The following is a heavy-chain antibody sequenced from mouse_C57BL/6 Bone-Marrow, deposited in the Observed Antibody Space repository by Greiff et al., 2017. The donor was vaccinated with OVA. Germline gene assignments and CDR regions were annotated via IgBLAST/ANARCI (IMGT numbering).Heavy chain of an antibody. V-gene: IGHV1-50*01. CDR3: AREGSSY. CDR2: IDPSDSYT. Sequence: QVQLQQPGAELVKPGASVKLSCKASGYTFTSYWMQWVKQRPGQGLEWIGEIDPSDSYTNYNQKFKGKATLTVDTSSSTAYMQLSSLTSEDSAVYYCAREGSSYWGQGTTLTVSS. D-gene: IGHD1-1*01. J-gene: IGHJ2*01. CDR1: GYTFTSYW.